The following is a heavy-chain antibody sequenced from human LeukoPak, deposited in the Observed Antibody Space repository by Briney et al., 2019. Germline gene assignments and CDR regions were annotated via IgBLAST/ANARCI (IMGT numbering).Heavy chain of an antibody. V-gene: IGHV3-66*02. J-gene: IGHJ3*02. D-gene: IGHD1-1*01. CDR2: IYSGGST. Sequence: GGSLRLSCAASGFTVSSNYISWVRQAPGKGLEWVSVIYSGGSTYYADSVKGRFTISRDNSKNTLYLQMNSLRAEDTAVYYCARDQLWGPGDWNERSYAFDIWGQGTVVTVSS. CDR3: ARDQLWGPGDWNERSYAFDI. CDR1: GFTVSSNY.